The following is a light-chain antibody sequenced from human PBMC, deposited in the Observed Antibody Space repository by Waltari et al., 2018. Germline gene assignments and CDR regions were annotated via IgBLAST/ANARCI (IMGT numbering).Light chain of an antibody. CDR1: QSVSSY. V-gene: IGKV3-11*01. CDR2: DAS. J-gene: IGKJ4*01. CDR3: QQRSNWPLT. Sequence: DIVLTQSPATLSLSPGERATLPCRARQSVSSYLAWYQQKPGQAPRLLNYDASIGPTGIPARFSGSGSRTDFALTISILEPEDFAVYYCQQRSNWPLTFGGGTKVEIK.